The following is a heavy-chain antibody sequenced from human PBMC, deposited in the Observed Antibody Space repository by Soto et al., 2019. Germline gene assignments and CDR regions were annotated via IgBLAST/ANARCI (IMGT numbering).Heavy chain of an antibody. V-gene: IGHV1-69*01. J-gene: IGHJ4*02. CDR1: GGTFSSHA. D-gene: IGHD3-22*01. Sequence: VPLVQAGAEGKKPGSSVKVSCKASGGTFSSHAISWVRQAPGQGLEWMGGIIPIFGTANYAQKFQGRVTITADESTSTAYMELSSLRSEDTAVYYCAREGASGSHIGYWGQGTLVTVSS. CDR3: AREGASGSHIGY. CDR2: IIPIFGTA.